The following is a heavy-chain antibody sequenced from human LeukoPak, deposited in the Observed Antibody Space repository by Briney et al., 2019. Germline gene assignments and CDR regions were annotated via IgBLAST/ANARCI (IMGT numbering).Heavy chain of an antibody. CDR1: GFTFSNYW. CDR3: AKGSGINHYHWIDP. V-gene: IGHV3-74*01. D-gene: IGHD1-14*01. CDR2: INYDGSST. Sequence: GESLKISCAASGFTFSNYWMHWVRQAPGKGLVWVSRINYDGSSTNYADSVKGRFTISRDNSKNTLYLQMDSLRAEDTALYYCAKGSGINHYHWIDPWGQGTLVTVSS. J-gene: IGHJ5*02.